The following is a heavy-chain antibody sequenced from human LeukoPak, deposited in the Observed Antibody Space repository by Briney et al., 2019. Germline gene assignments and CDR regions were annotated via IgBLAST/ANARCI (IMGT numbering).Heavy chain of an antibody. CDR3: AGGTGYSSGWYAY. J-gene: IGHJ4*02. Sequence: PSETLSLTCTVSGGSISSYYWSWIRQPPGKGLEWIGYIYYSGSTNYNPSLKSRVTISVDTSKNQFSLKLSSVTAADTAVYYCAGGTGYSSGWYAYWGQGTLVTVSS. V-gene: IGHV4-59*01. CDR1: GGSISSYY. D-gene: IGHD6-19*01. CDR2: IYYSGST.